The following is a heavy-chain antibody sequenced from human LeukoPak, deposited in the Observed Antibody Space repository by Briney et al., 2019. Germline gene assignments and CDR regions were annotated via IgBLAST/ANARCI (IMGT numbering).Heavy chain of an antibody. D-gene: IGHD4-23*01. Sequence: NPSETLSLTGTVSGCSISNYYWSWIRQPPGKGLEWIGYIYYSGSTNYNPSLKSRVTISVDTSKNQFSLKLNSVTAADTAVYYCARGTTVVTSWFDPWGQGTLVTVSS. J-gene: IGHJ5*02. CDR1: GCSISNYY. CDR3: ARGTTVVTSWFDP. CDR2: IYYSGST. V-gene: IGHV4-59*01.